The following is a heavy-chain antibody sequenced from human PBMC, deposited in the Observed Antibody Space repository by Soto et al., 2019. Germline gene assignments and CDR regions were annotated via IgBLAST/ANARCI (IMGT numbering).Heavy chain of an antibody. Sequence: QGQLLQSGDEVKKPGASVRVSCRASGYDFTSYGISWVRQAPGQGLEWVSWISAYNGKRDTAQKFQGTATMPLDTSTDTAHMELGDLTSADTAVYYCARGRIVASIHDAFEIWGQGTMVAVSS. CDR1: GYDFTSYG. CDR3: ARGRIVASIHDAFEI. CDR2: ISAYNGKR. V-gene: IGHV1-18*01. D-gene: IGHD2-21*01. J-gene: IGHJ3*02.